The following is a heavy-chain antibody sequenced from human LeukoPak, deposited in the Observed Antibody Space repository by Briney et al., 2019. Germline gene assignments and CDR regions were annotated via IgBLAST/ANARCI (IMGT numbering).Heavy chain of an antibody. J-gene: IGHJ4*02. D-gene: IGHD3-22*01. CDR2: INHSGST. CDR3: ARLPPRKGGIRRGYYDSSGYVANDY. CDR1: GGSFSGYY. Sequence: SETLSLTCAVYGGSFSGYYWSWIRQPPGKGLEWIGEINHSGSTNYNASLKSRVTISVDTSKNQFSLKLSSVTAADTAVYYCARLPPRKGGIRRGYYDSSGYVANDYWGQGTLVTVSS. V-gene: IGHV4-34*01.